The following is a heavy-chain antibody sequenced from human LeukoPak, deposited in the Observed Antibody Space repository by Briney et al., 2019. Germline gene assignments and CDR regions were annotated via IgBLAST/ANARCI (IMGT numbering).Heavy chain of an antibody. J-gene: IGHJ4*02. CDR1: GDSVSSNSAA. CDR2: TYYGSKWYN. Sequence: SQTLSLTCAISGDSVSSNSAAWNWIRQSPSRGLEWLGRTYYGSKWYNDYAVSVKSRITINPDTSKNQFSLQLNSVTPEDTAVYYCARSEKRITIFGVVNYYFDYWGQGTLVTVSS. V-gene: IGHV6-1*01. CDR3: ARSEKRITIFGVVNYYFDY. D-gene: IGHD3-3*01.